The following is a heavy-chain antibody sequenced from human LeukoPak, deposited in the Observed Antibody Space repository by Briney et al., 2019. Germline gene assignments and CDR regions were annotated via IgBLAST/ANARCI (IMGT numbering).Heavy chain of an antibody. CDR1: GFTFSSYA. J-gene: IGHJ4*02. CDR2: ISCSGGST. D-gene: IGHD6-6*01. V-gene: IGHV3-23*01. CDR3: AKAPFLAARPLYYFDY. Sequence: GGSLRLSCAASGFTFSSYAMSWVRQAPGKGLEWVSAISCSGGSTYYADSVKGRFTISRDNSKNTLYLQMNSLRAEDTAVYYCAKAPFLAARPLYYFDYWGQGTLVTVSS.